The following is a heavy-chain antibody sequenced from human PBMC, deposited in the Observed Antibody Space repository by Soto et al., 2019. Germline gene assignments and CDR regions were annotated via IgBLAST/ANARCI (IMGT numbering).Heavy chain of an antibody. J-gene: IGHJ4*02. V-gene: IGHV1-2*04. CDR2: INPNSGGT. CDR3: LIFVEVAAAGGLFDY. Sequence: ASVKVSCKASGYTFTGYYMHWVRQAPGQGLEWMGWINPNSGGTNYAQKFQGWVTMTRDTSISTAYMELSRLRSDDTAVYYCLIFVEVAAAGGLFDYWGQGTLVTVSS. D-gene: IGHD6-13*01. CDR1: GYTFTGYY.